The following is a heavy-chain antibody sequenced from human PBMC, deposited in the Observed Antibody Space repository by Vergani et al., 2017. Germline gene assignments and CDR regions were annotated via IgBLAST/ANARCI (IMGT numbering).Heavy chain of an antibody. CDR3: AREAQWLVEEGYYYGMDV. Sequence: QVQLVESGGGLVKPGGSLRLSCAASGFTFSDYYMSWIRQAPGKGLEWVSYISSSSSYIYYADSVKGRFTISRDNAKNSLYLQMNSLRAEDTAVYYCAREAQWLVEEGYYYGMDVWGQGTTVTVSS. D-gene: IGHD6-19*01. J-gene: IGHJ6*02. CDR1: GFTFSDYY. V-gene: IGHV3-11*06. CDR2: ISSSSSYI.